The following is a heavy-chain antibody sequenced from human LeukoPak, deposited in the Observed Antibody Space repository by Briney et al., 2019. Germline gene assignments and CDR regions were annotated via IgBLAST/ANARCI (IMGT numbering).Heavy chain of an antibody. J-gene: IGHJ4*02. CDR1: GFPFSNAW. Sequence: GGSLRLSCAPSGFPFSNAWMSWVRQAPGTGLEWVGRIKSKSHGGTIEYAAPVKGRFTISRDDSKNTLYLQMNSMKTEDTAVYYCSPGGYSGYDYNYWDQGTLVTVSS. CDR2: IKSKSHGGTI. CDR3: SPGGYSGYDYNY. D-gene: IGHD5-12*01. V-gene: IGHV3-15*01.